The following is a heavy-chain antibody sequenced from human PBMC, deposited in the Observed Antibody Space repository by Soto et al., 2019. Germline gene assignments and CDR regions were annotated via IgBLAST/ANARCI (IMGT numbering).Heavy chain of an antibody. D-gene: IGHD3-10*01. CDR2: ITSDGSDT. CDR1: GFTFSSYW. CDR3: ARDQVPFYGPGSFAY. Sequence: EVQLVESGGGLVQPGGSLRLSCAASGFTFSSYWMHWVRQAPGKGLVWVSRITSDGSDTTYADSVKGRFTISRDNAKNTLLLQLNSLRAEATAVYYCARDQVPFYGPGSFAYWGQGTLVTVSS. J-gene: IGHJ4*02. V-gene: IGHV3-74*01.